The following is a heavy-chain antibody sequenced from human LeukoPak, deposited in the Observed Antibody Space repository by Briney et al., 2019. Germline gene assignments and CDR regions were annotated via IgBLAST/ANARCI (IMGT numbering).Heavy chain of an antibody. V-gene: IGHV3-30*02. CDR1: GFTSSSYG. CDR3: AKIALGSAMIRGFFYYGMDV. CDR2: IRDDGSNK. D-gene: IGHD2-2*01. J-gene: IGHJ6*02. Sequence: GGSLRLSCAASGFTSSSYGMHWVRQARGKGLEGVAFIRDDGSNKYYADYVKARFTISTDNSKNTLYLQMNSLRAEDTAVYYCAKIALGSAMIRGFFYYGMDVWGQGTTVTVSS.